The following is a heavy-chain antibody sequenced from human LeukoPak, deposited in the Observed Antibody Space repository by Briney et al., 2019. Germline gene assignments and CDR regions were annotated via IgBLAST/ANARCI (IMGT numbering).Heavy chain of an antibody. D-gene: IGHD1-7*01. CDR2: ISGSGGST. CDR3: AKDRACGQWNCQGSDY. J-gene: IGHJ4*02. Sequence: GGSLRLSCAASGFTFSSYAMSWVRQAPGKGLEWVSAISGSGGSTHYADSVKGRFTISRDNSKNTLYLQMNNLRAEDTAVYYCAKDRACGQWNCQGSDYWGQGTLVTVSS. V-gene: IGHV3-23*01. CDR1: GFTFSSYA.